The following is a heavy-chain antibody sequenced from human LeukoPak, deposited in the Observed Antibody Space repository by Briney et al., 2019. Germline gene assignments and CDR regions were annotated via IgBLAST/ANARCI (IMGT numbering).Heavy chain of an antibody. CDR1: GFTFSSYA. Sequence: GGSLRLSCAASGFTFSSYAMSWVRQAPGKGLEWVTFIRYDGSNKYYADSVKGRFTISRDNSKNTLYLQMNSLRAEDTAVYYCAKDARYYDSSGNFDYWGQGTLVTVSS. CDR3: AKDARYYDSSGNFDY. V-gene: IGHV3-30*02. CDR2: IRYDGSNK. J-gene: IGHJ4*02. D-gene: IGHD3-22*01.